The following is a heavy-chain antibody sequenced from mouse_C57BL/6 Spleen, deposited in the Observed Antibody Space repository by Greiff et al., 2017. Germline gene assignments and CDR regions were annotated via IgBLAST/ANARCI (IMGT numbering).Heavy chain of an antibody. D-gene: IGHD2-12*01. CDR3: ARDDDGAWFAY. CDR2: ISDGGSYT. J-gene: IGHJ3*01. V-gene: IGHV5-4*01. Sequence: EVQVVESGGGLVKPGGSLKLSCAASGFTFSSYAMSWVRPTPEKRLEWVATISDGGSYTYYPDNVKGRFTISRDNAKNNLYLQMSHLKSEDTAMYYCARDDDGAWFAYGGQGTLVTVSA. CDR1: GFTFSSYA.